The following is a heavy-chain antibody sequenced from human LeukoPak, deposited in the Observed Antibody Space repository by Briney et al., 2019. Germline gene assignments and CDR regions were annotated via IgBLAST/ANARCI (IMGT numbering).Heavy chain of an antibody. CDR2: INPSGGST. V-gene: IGHV1-46*01. CDR1: GYTFTNYY. D-gene: IGHD3-10*01. CDR3: ARDWVAYYYGSGTYMDV. J-gene: IGHJ6*03. Sequence: ASVKVSCKASGYTFTNYYFHWVRQAPGQGLEWMGIINPSGGSTSYAQKLQGRVTMTTDTSTSTAYMELRSLRSDDTAVYYCARDWVAYYYGSGTYMDVWGKGTTVTVSS.